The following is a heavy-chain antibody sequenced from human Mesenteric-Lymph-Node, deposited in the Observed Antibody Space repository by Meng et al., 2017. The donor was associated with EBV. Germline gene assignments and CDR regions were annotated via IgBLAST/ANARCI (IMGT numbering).Heavy chain of an antibody. D-gene: IGHD1-26*01. V-gene: IGHV4-39*07. CDR1: GCSSSRSSYY. J-gene: IGHJ4*02. CDR2: FYYSENT. CDR3: ARRPWSLYYYFDY. Sequence: LTLGVSGTGLVKPSETLSLTRTVCGCSSSRSSYYLGWIRQPPGKGLEWIGDFYYSENTYYNPSLKSRVTISVDTSKNQFSLKLSSVTAADTAVYYCARRPWSLYYYFDYWGPGTLVTVSS.